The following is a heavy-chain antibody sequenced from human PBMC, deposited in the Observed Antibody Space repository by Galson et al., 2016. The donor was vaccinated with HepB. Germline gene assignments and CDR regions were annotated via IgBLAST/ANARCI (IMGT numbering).Heavy chain of an antibody. D-gene: IGHD4-17*01. CDR1: GFTFSSYS. CDR2: ISSSRYTI. CDR3: ARDRVYGDHSDWYFDL. J-gene: IGHJ2*01. V-gene: IGHV3-48*02. Sequence: SLRLSCAASGFTFSSYSMNWVRQAPGKGLEWVSYISSSRYTIYYADSVKGRFTISRDNARNSLYLQMNSLRDEDTAVYYCARDRVYGDHSDWYFDLWGRGTLVTV.